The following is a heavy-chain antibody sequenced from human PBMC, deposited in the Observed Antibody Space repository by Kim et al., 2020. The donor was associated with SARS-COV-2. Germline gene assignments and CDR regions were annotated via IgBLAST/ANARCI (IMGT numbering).Heavy chain of an antibody. CDR2: IYYSGST. CDR3: ADAIATEPYYFDY. Sequence: SETLSLTCTVSGGSISSSSYYWGWIRQPPGKGLEWIGSIYYSGSTYYNPSLKSRVTISVDTSKNQFSLKLSSVTAADTAVYYCADAIATEPYYFDYWGQGTLVTVSS. CDR1: GGSISSSSYY. V-gene: IGHV4-39*01. J-gene: IGHJ4*02. D-gene: IGHD2-8*01.